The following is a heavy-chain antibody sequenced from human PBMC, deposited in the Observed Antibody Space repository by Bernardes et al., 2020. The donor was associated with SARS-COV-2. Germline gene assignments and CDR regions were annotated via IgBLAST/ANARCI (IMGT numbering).Heavy chain of an antibody. CDR3: ARDHYGSGRWYFDY. Sequence: GGSLRLSCAASGFTVSSNYMSWVRQAPGKGLEWVSVIYSGGSTYYADSVKGRFTISRDNSKNTLYLQMNSLRAEDTAVYYCARDHYGSGRWYFDYWGQGTLVTVSS. CDR1: GFTVSSNY. D-gene: IGHD3-10*01. J-gene: IGHJ4*02. V-gene: IGHV3-66*01. CDR2: IYSGGST.